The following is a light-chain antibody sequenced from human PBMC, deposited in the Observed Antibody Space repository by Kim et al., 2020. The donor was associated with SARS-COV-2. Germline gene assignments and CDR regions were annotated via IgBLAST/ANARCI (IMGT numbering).Light chain of an antibody. CDR2: DAS. Sequence: IQLTQFPLSLSAFVGDRVTITCRAGQGIDNALAWYQQKPGKPPRLLIFDASSLQSGVPSRFRGSGSGTDFTLTISSLQPEDFASYYCQQFRSFPRTCGQGTKLE. CDR3: QQFRSFPRT. V-gene: IGKV1-13*02. J-gene: IGKJ2*01. CDR1: QGIDNA.